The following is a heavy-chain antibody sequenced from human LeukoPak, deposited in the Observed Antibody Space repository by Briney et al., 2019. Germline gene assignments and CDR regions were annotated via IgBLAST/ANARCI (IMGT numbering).Heavy chain of an antibody. D-gene: IGHD4-23*01. V-gene: IGHV3-30*18. CDR3: AKDTHYGGEDYFDY. CDR2: ISYDGSNK. J-gene: IGHJ4*02. Sequence: GRSLRLSCAASGFTFSSYGMHWVRQAPGKGLEWVAVISYDGSNKYYADSVKGRFTISRDNSKNTLYLQMNSLRAEDTAVYYCAKDTHYGGEDYFDYWGQGTLVTVSS. CDR1: GFTFSSYG.